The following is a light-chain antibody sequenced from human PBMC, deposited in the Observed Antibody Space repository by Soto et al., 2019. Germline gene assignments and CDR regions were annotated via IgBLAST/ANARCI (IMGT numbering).Light chain of an antibody. Sequence: DIQMTQSPSTLSASVGDRVTITCRASQSISNWLAWYQQKPGKAPTLLIYKASSLESGVPSRFGGSGSGTEFTLTISSLQPDDFATYYCQQYNSYPITFGQGTRLEIK. CDR1: QSISNW. CDR3: QQYNSYPIT. V-gene: IGKV1-5*03. CDR2: KAS. J-gene: IGKJ5*01.